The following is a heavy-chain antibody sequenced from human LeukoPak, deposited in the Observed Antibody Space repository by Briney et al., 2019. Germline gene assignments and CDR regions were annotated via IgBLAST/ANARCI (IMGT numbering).Heavy chain of an antibody. D-gene: IGHD3-22*01. Sequence: SETLSLTCTVSGGSMSSSSYYWGWIRQPPGKGLEWIGSIYYSGSIYYNPSLKSRVTISVDTSKNQFSLKLSSVTAADTAVYYCAREGYYYDSSGYYPNFDYWGQGTLVTVSS. CDR2: IYYSGSI. V-gene: IGHV4-39*07. CDR3: AREGYYYDSSGYYPNFDY. J-gene: IGHJ4*02. CDR1: GGSMSSSSYY.